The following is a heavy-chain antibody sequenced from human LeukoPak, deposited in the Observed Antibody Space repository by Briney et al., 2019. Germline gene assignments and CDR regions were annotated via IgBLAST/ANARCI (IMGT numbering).Heavy chain of an antibody. CDR2: FHPEDGET. J-gene: IGHJ4*02. CDR1: GYTLSQLS. Sequence: ASVKVSCKVSGYTLSQLSIHWVRQAPGKGLEWMGGFHPEDGETIYAQKFQGRVTMTEDTSTDTAYMDLRSLRPDDTAVYYCAATPTMTMIVMNILRFDSWGQGTLITVSS. D-gene: IGHD3-22*01. V-gene: IGHV1-24*01. CDR3: AATPTMTMIVMNILRFDS.